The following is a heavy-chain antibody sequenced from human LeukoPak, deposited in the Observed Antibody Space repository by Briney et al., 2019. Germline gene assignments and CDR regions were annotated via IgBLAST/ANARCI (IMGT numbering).Heavy chain of an antibody. D-gene: IGHD2-15*01. CDR1: GGSFSGYY. V-gene: IGHV4-34*01. Sequence: PSETLSLTCAVYGGSFSGYYWSWIRQPPGKGLEWVGEINHSGSTNYNPSLKSRVTISVDTSKNQFSLKLSSVTAADTAVYYCARGEDIVVVVAATGWFDPWGQGTLVTVSS. CDR3: ARGEDIVVVVAATGWFDP. J-gene: IGHJ5*02. CDR2: INHSGST.